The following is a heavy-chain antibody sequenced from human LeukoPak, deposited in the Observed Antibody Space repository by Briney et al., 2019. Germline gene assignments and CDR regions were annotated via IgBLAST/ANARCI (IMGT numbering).Heavy chain of an antibody. Sequence: ASVKVSCKAPGYTFTAYYMHWVRQAPGQGFEWMGWINPNTGDRNYAQKFQGRVTMTRDTTISTAYMELSRLTSDDTAVYYCASYPRYVSSPPFDYWGQGTLVTVSS. V-gene: IGHV1-2*02. CDR2: INPNTGDR. D-gene: IGHD2-15*01. CDR3: ASYPRYVSSPPFDY. CDR1: GYTFTAYY. J-gene: IGHJ4*02.